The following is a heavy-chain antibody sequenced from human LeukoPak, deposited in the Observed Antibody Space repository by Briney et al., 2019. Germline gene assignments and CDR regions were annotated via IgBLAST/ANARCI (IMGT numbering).Heavy chain of an antibody. CDR1: GYTLTDLS. D-gene: IGHD2/OR15-2a*01. Sequence: ASVKVSCKVSGYTLTDLSMHWVRQAPGKGLEWMGGFDPDDGETIYAQKLQGRVTMTEDTSTDRAYMELSSLRSEDSAVYYCSTDGLGRMLCDPWGKETRVTVSS. CDR3: STDGLGRMLCDP. J-gene: IGHJ5*02. V-gene: IGHV1-24*01. CDR2: FDPDDGET.